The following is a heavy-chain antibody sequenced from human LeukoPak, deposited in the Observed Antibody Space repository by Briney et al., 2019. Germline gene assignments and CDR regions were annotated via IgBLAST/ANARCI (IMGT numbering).Heavy chain of an antibody. CDR2: RQPDGRDK. CDR1: GFTFDNHG. J-gene: IGHJ4*02. D-gene: IGHD2-21*02. Sequence: GGSLRLSCAASGFTFDNHGMHWVREAPGKGLEWVALRQPDGRDKYYADSVKGRFTVSRDNSKNTLYLQLNSLRAEDSAVYYCAKRDRVTEFDYWGQGTLVTVSS. V-gene: IGHV3-30*02. CDR3: AKRDRVTEFDY.